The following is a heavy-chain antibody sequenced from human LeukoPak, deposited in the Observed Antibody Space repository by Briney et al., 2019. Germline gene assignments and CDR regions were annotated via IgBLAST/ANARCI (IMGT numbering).Heavy chain of an antibody. CDR1: GGSISSSSYY. CDR3: ASGNDYLWGT. CDR2: IYYSGST. V-gene: IGHV4-39*01. Sequence: SETLSLTCTVSGGSISSSSYYWGWIRQPPGKGLEWIGSIYYSGSTYYNPSLKSRVTISVDTSKNQFSLKLSSVTAADTAVYYCASGNDYLWGTWGQGTLVTVSS. J-gene: IGHJ5*02. D-gene: IGHD3-16*01.